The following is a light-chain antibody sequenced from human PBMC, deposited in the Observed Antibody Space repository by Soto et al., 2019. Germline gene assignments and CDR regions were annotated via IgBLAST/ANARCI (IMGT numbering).Light chain of an antibody. CDR1: SSDVGGYNY. Sequence: QSVLTQPRSVSGSPGQSVTISCTGTSSDVGGYNYVSWYQQHPGKAPKLMIYDVSKGPSGVPDRFSGSKSGNMASLTISGLRAEDEADYYCCSYAGTYTLVFGGGTKLTVL. V-gene: IGLV2-11*01. CDR2: DVS. J-gene: IGLJ2*01. CDR3: CSYAGTYTLV.